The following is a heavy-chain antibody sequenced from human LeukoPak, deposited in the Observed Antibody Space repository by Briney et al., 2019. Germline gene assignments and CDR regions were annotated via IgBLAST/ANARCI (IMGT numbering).Heavy chain of an antibody. CDR2: INPSGGST. J-gene: IGHJ2*01. Sequence: ASVKVSCKASGYTFTSYYMHWVRQAPGQGLEWMGIINPSGGSTSYAQKFQGRVTMTRDTSTSTVYMELSSLRSEDTAVYYCARNKAQVWAAVGTNWYFDLWGRGTLVTVSS. CDR3: ARNKAQVWAAVGTNWYFDL. V-gene: IGHV1-46*01. D-gene: IGHD6-13*01. CDR1: GYTFTSYY.